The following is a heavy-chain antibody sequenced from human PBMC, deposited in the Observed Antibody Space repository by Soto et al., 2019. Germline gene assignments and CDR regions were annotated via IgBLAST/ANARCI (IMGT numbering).Heavy chain of an antibody. D-gene: IGHD2-2*01. J-gene: IGHJ6*03. Sequence: ASVKVSCKASGYTFTSYGISWVRQAPGQGLEWMGWISAYNGNTNYAQKLQGRVTMTTDTSTSTAYMELRSLRSDDTAVHYCARDGDIVVVPAAMGGSYYMDVWGKGTTVTVSS. CDR3: ARDGDIVVVPAAMGGSYYMDV. CDR1: GYTFTSYG. CDR2: ISAYNGNT. V-gene: IGHV1-18*01.